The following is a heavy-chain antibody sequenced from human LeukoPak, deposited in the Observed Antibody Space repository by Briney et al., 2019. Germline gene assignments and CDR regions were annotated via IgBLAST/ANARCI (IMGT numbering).Heavy chain of an antibody. CDR1: GYTFTGYY. Sequence: ASVKVSCKASGYTFTGYYMHWVRQAPGQGLEWMGWINPNSGGTNYAQKFQGRVTMTRDTSISTAYMELSRLRSDDTAVYYRARDSRYYYDSSGYYDYWGQGTLVTVSS. CDR2: INPNSGGT. V-gene: IGHV1-2*02. J-gene: IGHJ4*02. D-gene: IGHD3-22*01. CDR3: ARDSRYYYDSSGYYDY.